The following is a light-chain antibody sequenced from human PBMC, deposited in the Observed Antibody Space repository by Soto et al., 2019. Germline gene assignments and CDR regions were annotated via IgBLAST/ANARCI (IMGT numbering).Light chain of an antibody. CDR2: GAS. J-gene: IGKJ4*01. V-gene: IGKV3-15*01. CDR1: QSVRSN. Sequence: EIVMTQSPATLSVSPGERATLFCRASQSVRSNFLAWYQQKPGQAPRLLIYGASTRATGVPARFSGSGSGTAFTLTISSLQSEDFAVYYCQQYSAWPLTFGGGTKVEIK. CDR3: QQYSAWPLT.